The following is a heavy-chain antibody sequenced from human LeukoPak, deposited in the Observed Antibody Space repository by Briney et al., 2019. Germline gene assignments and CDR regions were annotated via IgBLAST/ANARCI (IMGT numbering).Heavy chain of an antibody. Sequence: PGGSLRLSCAASGFTFSSYTMNWVRQAPGKGLEWVSYISDSGRTVYYADSVKGRFTISRDSAKNSLYLRMNSLRAEDTAVYYCVRDHSGWSLDPWGQGTLVTVSS. CDR2: ISDSGRTV. V-gene: IGHV3-48*04. J-gene: IGHJ5*02. D-gene: IGHD6-19*01. CDR1: GFTFSSYT. CDR3: VRDHSGWSLDP.